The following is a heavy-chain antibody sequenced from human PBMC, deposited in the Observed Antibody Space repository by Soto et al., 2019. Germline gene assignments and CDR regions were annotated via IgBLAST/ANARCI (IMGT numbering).Heavy chain of an antibody. CDR2: TYYRSKWYN. Sequence: LSLTCAISGDSVSSNSAAWNWIRQSPSRGLEWLGRTYYRSKWYNDYAVSVKSRITINPDTSKNQFSLQLNSVTPEDTAVYYCARDLVATTPYYYYYGMDVWGQGTTVTVSS. D-gene: IGHD5-12*01. V-gene: IGHV6-1*01. CDR3: ARDLVATTPYYYYYGMDV. CDR1: GDSVSSNSAA. J-gene: IGHJ6*02.